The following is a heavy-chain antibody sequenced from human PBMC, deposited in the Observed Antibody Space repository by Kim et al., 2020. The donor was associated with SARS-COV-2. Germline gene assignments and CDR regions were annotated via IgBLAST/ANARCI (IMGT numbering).Heavy chain of an antibody. J-gene: IGHJ4*01. D-gene: IGHD5-12*01. V-gene: IGHV3-48*02. Sequence: NYADSVEGRFTISRDNADNSLYLQMDSLRDEDTAVYYCARNLGGYGLFDYWGHGTLVTVSS. CDR3: ARNLGGYGLFDY.